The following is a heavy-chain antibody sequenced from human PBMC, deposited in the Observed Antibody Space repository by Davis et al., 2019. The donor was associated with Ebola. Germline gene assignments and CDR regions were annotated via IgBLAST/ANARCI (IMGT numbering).Heavy chain of an antibody. Sequence: GESLKISCAASGFTFSSYAMSWVRPAPGKGLAWVSAISGSLXXPFYSDSVTFLFPISRDNSKNTLYLQMNSLRAEDTAVYYCAKASRGSYRPFDYWGQGTLVTVSS. V-gene: IGHV3-23*01. D-gene: IGHD3-16*02. CDR2: ISGSLXXP. CDR1: GFTFSSYA. J-gene: IGHJ4*02. CDR3: AKASRGSYRPFDY.